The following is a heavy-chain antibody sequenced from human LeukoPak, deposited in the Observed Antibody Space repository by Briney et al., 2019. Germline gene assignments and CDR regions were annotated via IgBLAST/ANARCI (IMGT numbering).Heavy chain of an antibody. CDR1: GYTFKTYS. CDR3: AFRGVIPNYFDY. CDR2: ISAYNGDT. J-gene: IGHJ4*02. Sequence: ASVKVSCKVSGYTFKTYSFTWVRQAPGQGLEWMGRISAYNGDTNYAQKFQGRVALTADTFTSTGYMELTSLRSDDTAVYYCAFRGVIPNYFDYWGQGGLVTVPS. D-gene: IGHD3-10*01. V-gene: IGHV1-18*01.